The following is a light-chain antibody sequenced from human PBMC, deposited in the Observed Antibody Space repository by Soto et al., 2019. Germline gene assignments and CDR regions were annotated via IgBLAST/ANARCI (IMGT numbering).Light chain of an antibody. J-gene: IGKJ4*01. CDR2: DAS. CDR1: HDISDY. Sequence: IQMTQSPSSLSASVGDRVTITCQASHDISDYLNWYQQKPGKAPKLLIYDASNLETGVPSRFSGSGSGTDFTFTISSLQPEDIATYYCQQYDNTPLTFGEGTKVDIK. CDR3: QQYDNTPLT. V-gene: IGKV1-33*01.